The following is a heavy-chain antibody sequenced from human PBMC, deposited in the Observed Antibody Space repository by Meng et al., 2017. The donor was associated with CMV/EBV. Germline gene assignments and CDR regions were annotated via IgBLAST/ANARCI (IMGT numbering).Heavy chain of an antibody. CDR1: GFTVSSNY. V-gene: IGHV3-53*01. J-gene: IGHJ4*02. D-gene: IGHD6-19*01. Sequence: GESLKISCAASGFTVSSNYMSWVRQAPGKGLEWVSVIYSGGSTYYADYVKGRFTISRDNSKNTLYLQMNSLRAEDTAVYYCASYLYSSGWYHDYWGQGTLVTVSS. CDR3: ASYLYSSGWYHDY. CDR2: IYSGGST.